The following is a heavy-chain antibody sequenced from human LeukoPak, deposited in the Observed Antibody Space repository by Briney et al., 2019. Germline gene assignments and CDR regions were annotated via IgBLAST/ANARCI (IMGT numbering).Heavy chain of an antibody. CDR3: ARDRRHYYDSSGYTVKDAFDI. Sequence: ASVKVSCKASGGTFSSYAISWVRQAPGQGLEWMGGIIPIFGTANYAQKFQGRVTITADKSTSTAYMELSRLRSDDTAVYYCARDRRHYYDSSGYTVKDAFDIWGQGTMVTVSS. J-gene: IGHJ3*02. D-gene: IGHD3-22*01. CDR1: GGTFSSYA. CDR2: IIPIFGTA. V-gene: IGHV1-69*06.